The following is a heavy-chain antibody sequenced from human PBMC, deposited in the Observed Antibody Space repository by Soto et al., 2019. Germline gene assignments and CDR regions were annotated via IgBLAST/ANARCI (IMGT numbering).Heavy chain of an antibody. CDR1: GFTFSSYG. J-gene: IGHJ4*02. D-gene: IGHD3-10*02. CDR2: ISYDGSNK. V-gene: IGHV3-30*18. Sequence: QVQLVESGGGVVQPGRSLRHSCAASGFTFSSYGMHWVRQAPGTGLEWVAVISYDGSNKYYADSVKGRFTISRDNSKNTLYLQMNSLRAEDTAVYYCSKDHMTTFGLDYWGQGTLVTVSS. CDR3: SKDHMTTFGLDY.